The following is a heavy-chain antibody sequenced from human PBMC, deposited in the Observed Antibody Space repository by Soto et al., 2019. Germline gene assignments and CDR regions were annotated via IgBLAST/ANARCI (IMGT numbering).Heavy chain of an antibody. CDR3: ARHCITIFGVVTCYYYGMDV. CDR2: IDPSDSYT. D-gene: IGHD3-3*01. J-gene: IGHJ6*02. Sequence: GESLKISCKGSGYSFTSYWISWVRQMPGKGLEWMGRIDPSDSYTNYSPSFQGHVTISADKSISTAYLQWRSLKASDTAMYYCARHCITIFGVVTCYYYGMDVWGQGTTVTVSS. CDR1: GYSFTSYW. V-gene: IGHV5-10-1*01.